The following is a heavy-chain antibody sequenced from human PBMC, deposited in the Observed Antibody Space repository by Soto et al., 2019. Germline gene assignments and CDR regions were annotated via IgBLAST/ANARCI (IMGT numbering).Heavy chain of an antibody. J-gene: IGHJ6*02. CDR3: ARLRFLEWPVYYYYGMDV. D-gene: IGHD3-3*01. CDR1: GGTFSSYA. CDR2: IIPIFGTA. Sequence: QVQLVQSGAEVKKPGSSVKVSCKASGGTFSSYAISWVRQAPGQGLEWMGGIIPIFGTANYAQKFQGRVTITADESTSTAYMELSSLRSEDTAVYYCARLRFLEWPVYYYYGMDVWGQGTTFTVSS. V-gene: IGHV1-69*12.